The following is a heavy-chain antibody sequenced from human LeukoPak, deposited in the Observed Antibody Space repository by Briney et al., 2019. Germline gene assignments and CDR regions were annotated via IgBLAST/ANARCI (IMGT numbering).Heavy chain of an antibody. V-gene: IGHV3-23*01. CDR1: GFTFSRYG. Sequence: GGTLRLSCAASGFTFSRYGMSWVRQAPGKGLEWVSGIIGGAGGTYYADSVKGRFTISRDNAKNTLYLQMNSLRAEDTAVYYCAHGSMYQLDYWGQGTLVTVSS. CDR2: IIGGAGGT. J-gene: IGHJ4*02. D-gene: IGHD2-2*01. CDR3: AHGSMYQLDY.